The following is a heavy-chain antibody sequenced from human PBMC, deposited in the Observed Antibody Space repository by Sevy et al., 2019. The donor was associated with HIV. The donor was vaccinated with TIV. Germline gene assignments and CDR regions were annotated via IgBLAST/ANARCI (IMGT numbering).Heavy chain of an antibody. V-gene: IGHV3-7*01. CDR2: INQDGGVT. D-gene: IGHD6-13*01. J-gene: IGHJ4*02. Sequence: GGSLRLSCVASGFTLNNYWMHWVRQAPGKGLEGVANINQDGGVTYYVDSVRGRFTISRDNGRNLVFLQMNSLRVDDTALYFCVRAIAKDGSFWGQGTLVTVSS. CDR1: GFTLNNYW. CDR3: VRAIAKDGSF.